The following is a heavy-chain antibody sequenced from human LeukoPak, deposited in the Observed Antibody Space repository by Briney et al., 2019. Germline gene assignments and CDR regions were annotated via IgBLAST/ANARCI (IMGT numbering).Heavy chain of an antibody. J-gene: IGHJ4*02. CDR3: AEDAYGGGILTGYSYFDS. V-gene: IGHV3-9*01. D-gene: IGHD3-9*01. CDR1: GFTFDDYA. Sequence: GRSLRLSCAVSGFTFDDYAMHWVRQAPGKGLEWVSGISWNSGSIVYADSVKGRFTISRDNARNSLYLQMSSLRAEDTALYYCAEDAYGGGILTGYSYFDSWGQGTLVTVSS. CDR2: ISWNSGSI.